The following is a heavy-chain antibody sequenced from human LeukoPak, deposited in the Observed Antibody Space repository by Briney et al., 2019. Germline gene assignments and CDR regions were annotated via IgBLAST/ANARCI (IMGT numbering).Heavy chain of an antibody. D-gene: IGHD2-2*01. V-gene: IGHV3-9*01. Sequence: GGSLRLSCAASGFTFDDYAMHWVRQAPGKGLEWVSGISWNSGSIGYADSVKGRFTISRDNAKNSLYLQMNSLRAVDTALYYCAKGPCSSTSCTQGWFDPWGQGTLVTVSS. CDR3: AKGPCSSTSCTQGWFDP. CDR2: ISWNSGSI. J-gene: IGHJ5*02. CDR1: GFTFDDYA.